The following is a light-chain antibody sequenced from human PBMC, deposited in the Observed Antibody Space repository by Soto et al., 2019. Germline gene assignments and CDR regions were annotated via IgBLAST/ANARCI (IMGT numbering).Light chain of an antibody. J-gene: IGLJ3*02. Sequence: QPVLSQSPSASASLGASVKFTCSLTSGHSTYAVAWHQQPPQKGPRFLMIVNSDGSHTKGDGIPDRFSGSSSGADRYLTISSLQSEDEGDYYCQSWGGGGHWVFGGGTKLTVL. CDR1: SGHSTYA. V-gene: IGLV4-69*01. CDR2: VNSDGSH. CDR3: QSWGGGGHWV.